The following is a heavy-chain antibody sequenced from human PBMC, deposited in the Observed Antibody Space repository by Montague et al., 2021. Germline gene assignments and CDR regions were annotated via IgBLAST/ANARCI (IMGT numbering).Heavy chain of an antibody. CDR2: IYYSANT. D-gene: IGHD2-21*02. Sequence: SETLSLTRTVSGASINSSPYYWGWIRQPPGKGLEWIGSIYYSANTYYNPSLKSRLSISVDTTKNQFSLRLKSVTAADTAVYHCARVDCDGDCYTFDPWGQGTPVTVSS. CDR3: ARVDCDGDCYTFDP. CDR1: GASINSSPYY. V-gene: IGHV4-39*01. J-gene: IGHJ5*02.